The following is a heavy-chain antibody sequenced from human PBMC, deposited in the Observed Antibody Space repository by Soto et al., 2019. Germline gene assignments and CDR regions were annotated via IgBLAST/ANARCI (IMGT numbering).Heavy chain of an antibody. CDR1: GGSISSGDYY. CDR2: IYYSGST. V-gene: IGHV4-30-4*01. J-gene: IGHJ4*02. D-gene: IGHD3-22*01. CDR3: ARLLYDSSALDY. Sequence: SETLSLTCTVSGGSISSGDYYWSWIRQPPGKGLEWIGYIYYSGSTYYNPSLKSRVTISVDTSKNQFSLKLSPVTAADTAVYYCARLLYDSSALDYWGQGTLVTVSS.